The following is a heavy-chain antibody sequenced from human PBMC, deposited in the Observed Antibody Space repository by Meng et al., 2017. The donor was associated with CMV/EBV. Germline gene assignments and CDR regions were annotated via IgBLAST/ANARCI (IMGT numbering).Heavy chain of an antibody. Sequence: GESLKISCAASGFTFSSYGMHWVRQAPGKGLEWVAFIRYDGSNEYYADSVKGRFTISRDNSKNTLYLQMNSLRAEDTAVYYCAKDRKRYCSSTSCYLGTFDYWGQGTLVTVSS. CDR3: AKDRKRYCSSTSCYLGTFDY. J-gene: IGHJ4*02. CDR2: IRYDGSNE. D-gene: IGHD2-2*01. V-gene: IGHV3-30*02. CDR1: GFTFSSYG.